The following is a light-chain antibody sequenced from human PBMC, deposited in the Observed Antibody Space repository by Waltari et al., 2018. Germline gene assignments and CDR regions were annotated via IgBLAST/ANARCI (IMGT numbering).Light chain of an antibody. CDR3: SSHSNDNVVM. CDR1: SSDVGGYGS. Sequence: QSALTQPASLSGSPGQSITISCTGSSSDVGGYGSVSWYQHHPGQAPKVMIFDVNNRPSGVSNRFSGSKSGNTASLTISGLQAEDEADYYCSSHSNDNVVMFGGGTKLTVL. J-gene: IGLJ3*02. CDR2: DVN. V-gene: IGLV2-14*03.